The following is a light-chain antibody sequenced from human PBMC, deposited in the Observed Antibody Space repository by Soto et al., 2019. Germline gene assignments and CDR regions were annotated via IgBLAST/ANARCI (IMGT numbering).Light chain of an antibody. J-gene: IGLJ2*01. CDR2: EVS. V-gene: IGLV2-14*01. CDR1: SSDVGAYNY. Sequence: QSALTQPASVSGSPGQSITLSCSGTSSDVGAYNYVSWYQQHPGKAPKLMIYEVSNRPSGVSNRFSGSKSGNTASLTISGLQADDEADYYCTSYTTTSTLGVFGGGTKLPS. CDR3: TSYTTTSTLGV.